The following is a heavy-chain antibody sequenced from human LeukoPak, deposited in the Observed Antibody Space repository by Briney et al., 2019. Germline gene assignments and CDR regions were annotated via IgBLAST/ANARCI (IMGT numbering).Heavy chain of an antibody. D-gene: IGHD1-1*01. Sequence: ASVKVSCKASGYTFTSNFIHWVRQAPGQGLEWMGIINPSGGSPTYAQRFQSRVTMTRDPSTSTVYMELSSLRSEDTAVYYCARETGSLDYWGQGSLVTVSS. J-gene: IGHJ4*02. V-gene: IGHV1-46*01. CDR3: ARETGSLDY. CDR1: GYTFTSNF. CDR2: INPSGGSP.